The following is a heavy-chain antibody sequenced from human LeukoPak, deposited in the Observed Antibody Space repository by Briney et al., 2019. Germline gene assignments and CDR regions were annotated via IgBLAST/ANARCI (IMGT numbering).Heavy chain of an antibody. Sequence: GGSLRLSCTASGFTVGDYAMSWVRQAPGKGLEWVGFIRSKAYGGTTEYAASVRGRFTISRDDSKSIAYLQMNSLKTEDTAVYYCTGVNSGWYGSAFDIWGQGTMVTVSS. V-gene: IGHV3-49*04. D-gene: IGHD6-19*01. J-gene: IGHJ3*02. CDR3: TGVNSGWYGSAFDI. CDR2: IRSKAYGGTT. CDR1: GFTVGDYA.